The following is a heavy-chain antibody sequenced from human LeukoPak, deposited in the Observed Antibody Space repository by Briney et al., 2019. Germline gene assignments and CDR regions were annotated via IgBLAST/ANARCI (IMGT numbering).Heavy chain of an antibody. D-gene: IGHD5-12*01. Sequence: GGSLRLSCAASGFTFSNAWMSWVRQAPGEGREWVGRIKSKTDGGTTDYAAPVQGRFTISRDDSTTTMSLKMHSLLRADTAVYYCTTDIVATGFEYWGQGTLVTVSS. J-gene: IGHJ4*02. CDR1: GFTFSNAW. V-gene: IGHV3-15*01. CDR2: IKSKTDGGTT. CDR3: TTDIVATGFEY.